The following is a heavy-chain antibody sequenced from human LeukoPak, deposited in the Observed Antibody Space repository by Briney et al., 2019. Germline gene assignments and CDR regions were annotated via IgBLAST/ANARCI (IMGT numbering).Heavy chain of an antibody. D-gene: IGHD6-19*01. Sequence: SETLSLTCAVYGGSFSGYYWSWIRQPPGQGLEWIGEINHSGSTNYNPSLKSRVTISVDTSKNQFSLKLSSVTAADTAVYYCARTSIAVVGFLFDYWGQGTLVTVSS. J-gene: IGHJ4*02. V-gene: IGHV4-34*01. CDR3: ARTSIAVVGFLFDY. CDR1: GGSFSGYY. CDR2: INHSGST.